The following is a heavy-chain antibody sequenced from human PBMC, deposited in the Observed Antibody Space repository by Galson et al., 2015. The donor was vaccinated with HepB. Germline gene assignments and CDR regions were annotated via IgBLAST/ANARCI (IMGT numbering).Heavy chain of an antibody. Sequence: SLRLSCAASGFSLTNHDIHWVRQTTGHGLDWVSPLATAGDPSHANSVKGRFTMSRQNAKNSLFVQMNSLRPEDTALYYCVKGGGYSAIRGRGGFDSWGQGALVTVSS. CDR2: LATAGDP. V-gene: IGHV3-13*05. J-gene: IGHJ4*02. D-gene: IGHD5-12*01. CDR3: VKGGGYSAIRGRGGFDS. CDR1: GFSLTNHD.